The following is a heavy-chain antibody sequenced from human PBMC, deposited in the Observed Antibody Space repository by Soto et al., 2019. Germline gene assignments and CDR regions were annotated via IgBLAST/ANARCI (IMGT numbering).Heavy chain of an antibody. CDR3: ATDLWYSGSYTPWFDP. V-gene: IGHV1-8*01. Sequence: GASVKVSCKASGYTFTSYDINWVRQATGQGLEWMGWMNPTSGNTVYAQKFQGRVTMTGNTSIDTAYMELSSLRSEDTAVYYCATDLWYSGSYTPWFDPWGQGTLVTXSS. D-gene: IGHD1-26*01. CDR1: GYTFTSYD. CDR2: MNPTSGNT. J-gene: IGHJ5*02.